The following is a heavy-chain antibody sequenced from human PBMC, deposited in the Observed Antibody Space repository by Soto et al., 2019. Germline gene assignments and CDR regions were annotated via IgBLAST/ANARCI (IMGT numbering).Heavy chain of an antibody. J-gene: IGHJ6*02. CDR1: GGSISYEYYH. D-gene: IGHD2-21*02. V-gene: IGHV4-30-4*08. CDR2: IHYSGSI. Sequence: QVQLQQSGPGLVKPSQTLSLTCTVSGGSISYEYYHWTWIRQSPGKGLEWIGYIHYSGSIIYNPSFKSRVTISVDTSKNQFSLQLSSVTAADTPVYFCAREDDGGDRDYYGLDVWGQGTTVTVSS. CDR3: AREDDGGDRDYYGLDV.